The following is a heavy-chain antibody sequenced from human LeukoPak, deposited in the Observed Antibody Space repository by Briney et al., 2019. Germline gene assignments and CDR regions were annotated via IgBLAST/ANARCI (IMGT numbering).Heavy chain of an antibody. Sequence: VASVKVSCKASGYTFTGYYMHWVRQAPGQGLEWMGWINPNSGGTNYAQKFQGRVTMTEDTSTDTAYMELSSLRSEDTAVYYCATDRGWELLQARPRDFTPSDAFDIWGQGTMVTVSS. CDR1: GYTFTGYY. CDR3: ATDRGWELLQARPRDFTPSDAFDI. D-gene: IGHD1-26*01. V-gene: IGHV1-2*02. CDR2: INPNSGGT. J-gene: IGHJ3*02.